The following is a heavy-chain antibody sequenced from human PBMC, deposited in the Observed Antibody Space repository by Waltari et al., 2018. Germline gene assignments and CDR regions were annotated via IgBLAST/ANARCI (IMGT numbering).Heavy chain of an antibody. D-gene: IGHD3-22*01. V-gene: IGHV1-69*02. CDR3: ARGGGYDGSGSPIEYFQH. J-gene: IGHJ1*01. CDR2: IIPVLAIA. Sequence: QVQLVQSGAEVRKPGSSVKVSCKASGDTFNTYTIHWVRQAPGQGLEWMGKIIPVLAIAKYAQKFQGRVTITADKSTNTAYMELSSLSSEDTAVYYCARGGGYDGSGSPIEYFQHWGQGSLVTVSS. CDR1: GDTFNTYT.